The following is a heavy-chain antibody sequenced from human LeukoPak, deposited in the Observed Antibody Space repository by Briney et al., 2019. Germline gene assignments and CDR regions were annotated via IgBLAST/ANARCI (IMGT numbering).Heavy chain of an antibody. CDR3: AKDLRYDILTGYYYYGMDV. Sequence: PGGSLRLSCAASGFTFSSYGMHWVRQAPGKGLEWVAVISYDGSNKYYADSVKGRFTISRDNSKNTLYLQMNSLRAEDTAVYYCAKDLRYDILTGYYYYGMDVWGQGTTVTVSS. CDR2: ISYDGSNK. CDR1: GFTFSSYG. V-gene: IGHV3-30*18. D-gene: IGHD3-9*01. J-gene: IGHJ6*02.